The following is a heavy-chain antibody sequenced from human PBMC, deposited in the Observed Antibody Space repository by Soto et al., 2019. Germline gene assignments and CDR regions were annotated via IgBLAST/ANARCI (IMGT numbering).Heavy chain of an antibody. CDR1: GYTFTSYA. D-gene: IGHD1-1*01. J-gene: IGHJ6*03. CDR2: INAGNGNT. CDR3: ARDRTTGTGTLTNYYYYMDV. V-gene: IGHV1-3*01. Sequence: QVQLVQSGAEVKKPGASVKVSCKASGYTFTSYAMHWVRQAPGQRLEWMGWINAGNGNTKYSQKFQGRVTITRDTSASTAYMELSRLRSEDTAVYYCARDRTTGTGTLTNYYYYMDVWGKGTTVTVSS.